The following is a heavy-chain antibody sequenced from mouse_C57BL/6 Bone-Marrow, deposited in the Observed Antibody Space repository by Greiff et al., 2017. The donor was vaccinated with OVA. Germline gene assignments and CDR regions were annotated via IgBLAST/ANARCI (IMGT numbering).Heavy chain of an antibody. CDR2: IYPRSGNT. V-gene: IGHV1-81*01. D-gene: IGHD2-14*01. J-gene: IGHJ2*01. CDR1: GYTFTSYG. Sequence: VQVVESGAELARPGASVKLSCKASGYTFTSYGISWVKQRTGQGLEWIGEIYPRSGNTYYNEKFKGKATLTADKSSSTAYMELRSLTSEDSAVYFGASWGGKGRYDFDDWGQGTTLSVDS. CDR3: ASWGGKGRYDFDD.